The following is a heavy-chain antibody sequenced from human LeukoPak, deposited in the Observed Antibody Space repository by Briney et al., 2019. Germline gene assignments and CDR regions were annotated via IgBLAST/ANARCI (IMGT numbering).Heavy chain of an antibody. Sequence: SETLSLTCIVSGGFISSDYWSWIRQSPGKGLEWIGYIYYSGSTNYNPSLKSRVTMSVDTSKNQFSLKLSSVTAADTAVYYCAREAGNWGPHRYFDYWGQGTLVTVSS. CDR3: AREAGNWGPHRYFDY. CDR1: GGFISSDY. J-gene: IGHJ4*02. V-gene: IGHV4-59*12. CDR2: IYYSGST. D-gene: IGHD7-27*01.